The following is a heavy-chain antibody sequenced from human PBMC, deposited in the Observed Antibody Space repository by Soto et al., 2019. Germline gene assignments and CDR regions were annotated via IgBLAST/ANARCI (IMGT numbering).Heavy chain of an antibody. CDR3: AKAPYDFWSDTRDYFDS. J-gene: IGHJ4*02. CDR1: GFTFRHFA. Sequence: QVVLVESGGGVVQSGRSLRLSCEASGFTFRHFAMHWVRQAPGKGLEWVAVISYDASEEYYADSVKGRFTISRDKSGDTVYMKIDSARVEATGVYYCAKAPYDFWSDTRDYFDSWGQGTLVTVSS. D-gene: IGHD3-3*01. V-gene: IGHV3-30*18. CDR2: ISYDASEE.